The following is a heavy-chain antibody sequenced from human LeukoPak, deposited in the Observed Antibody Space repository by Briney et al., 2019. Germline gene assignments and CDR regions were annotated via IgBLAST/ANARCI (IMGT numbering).Heavy chain of an antibody. J-gene: IGHJ3*02. CDR1: GFTFSSQA. CDR3: ARPGHCTTTNCSTLAFDI. D-gene: IGHD2-2*01. V-gene: IGHV3-30-3*01. CDR2: ISNDGSNK. Sequence: GGSLRLSCAASGFTFSSQAMHWVRQAPGKGLEWVTVISNDGSNKYYAGSVKGRFTISRDNSKNTLYLQMHSLRAEDTALYYCARPGHCTTTNCSTLAFDIWGQGTMVTVSS.